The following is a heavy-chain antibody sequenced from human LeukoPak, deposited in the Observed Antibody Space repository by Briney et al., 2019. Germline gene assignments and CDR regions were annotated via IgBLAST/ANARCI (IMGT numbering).Heavy chain of an antibody. Sequence: GGSLRLSCAASGFIFSSYGMHWVRQAPGKGLEWVAVISYDGSDKYYADPVKGRFTISRDNSKNTLYLQMNSLRAEDTAVYYCAKDRGLTMPRGVMPDWGQGTLVTVSS. D-gene: IGHD3-10*01. CDR2: ISYDGSDK. J-gene: IGHJ4*02. CDR3: AKDRGLTMPRGVMPD. V-gene: IGHV3-30*18. CDR1: GFIFSSYG.